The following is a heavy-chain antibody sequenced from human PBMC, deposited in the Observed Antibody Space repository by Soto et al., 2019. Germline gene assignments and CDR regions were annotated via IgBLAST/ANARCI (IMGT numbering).Heavy chain of an antibody. V-gene: IGHV3-74*01. Sequence: EVQLVESGGGLVQPGGSLRLSCGASGFTFSSYWMHWVRQAPGEGLVWVSRINSDGSTRSYADSVKGRFTISRDNAKNTLFLQMISLRAEDTAVYYCARVAYGAYHFDSWGQGTLVT. CDR1: GFTFSSYW. CDR3: ARVAYGAYHFDS. J-gene: IGHJ4*02. D-gene: IGHD2-21*01. CDR2: INSDGSTR.